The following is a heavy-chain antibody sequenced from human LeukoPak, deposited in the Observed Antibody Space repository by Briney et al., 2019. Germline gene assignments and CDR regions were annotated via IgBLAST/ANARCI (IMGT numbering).Heavy chain of an antibody. D-gene: IGHD4-11*01. CDR2: IIPIFGTA. CDR3: ARDLHPSDAFDI. Sequence: ASVKVSCKASGGTFSSYAISWVRQAPGQGLEWMGGIIPIFGTANYAQKFQGRVTITTDESTSTAYMELSSLRSEDTAVYYCARDLHPSDAFDIWGQGTMVTVSS. J-gene: IGHJ3*02. CDR1: GGTFSSYA. V-gene: IGHV1-69*05.